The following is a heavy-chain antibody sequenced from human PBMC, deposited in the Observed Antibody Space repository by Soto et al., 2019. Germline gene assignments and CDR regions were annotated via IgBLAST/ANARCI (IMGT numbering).Heavy chain of an antibody. CDR1: GLTLSSYG. CDR3: ARGHTYTSAWYWFDP. D-gene: IGHD6-19*01. CDR2: ISDSDST. J-gene: IGHJ5*02. V-gene: IGHV3-23*01. Sequence: PGGSLRLSCEASGLTLSSYGMSWVRQAPGKGLEWVSVISDSDSTYYADSVKGRFTISIDNSKNTLYLQMNSLRAEDTAVYYCARGHTYTSAWYWFDPWGQGTLVTVSS.